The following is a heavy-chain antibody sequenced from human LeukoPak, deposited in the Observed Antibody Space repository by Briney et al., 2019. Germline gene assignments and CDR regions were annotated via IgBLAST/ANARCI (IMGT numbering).Heavy chain of an antibody. J-gene: IGHJ4*02. V-gene: IGHV1-69*04. D-gene: IGHD3-3*01. CDR1: GGTFSSYA. CDR2: IIPILGIA. Sequence: SVKVSCKASGGTFSSYAISWVRQAPGQGLEWMGRIIPILGIANYAQKFQGRVTITADKSTSTAYMELSSLRSEDTAVCYCATETDVITIFGVVIIGDYWGQGTLVTVSS. CDR3: ATETDVITIFGVVIIGDY.